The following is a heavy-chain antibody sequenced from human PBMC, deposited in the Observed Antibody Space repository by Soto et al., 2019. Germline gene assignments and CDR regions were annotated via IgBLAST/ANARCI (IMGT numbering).Heavy chain of an antibody. Sequence: ETLSLTCTVSGGSISSYYWSWIRQPPGKGLEWIGYIYYSGSTNYNPSLKSRVTISVDTSKNQFSLKLSSVTAADTAVYYCARGRYFDWLYFDYWGQGTLVTVSS. CDR1: GGSISSYY. CDR3: ARGRYFDWLYFDY. D-gene: IGHD3-9*01. V-gene: IGHV4-59*01. CDR2: IYYSGST. J-gene: IGHJ4*02.